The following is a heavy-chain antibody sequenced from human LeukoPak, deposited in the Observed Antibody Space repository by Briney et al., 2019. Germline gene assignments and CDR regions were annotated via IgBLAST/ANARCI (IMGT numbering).Heavy chain of an antibody. Sequence: GGSLRLSCAASGFTFSSYGIHWVRQAPGKGLEWVAVISYDGSNKYYADSVKGRFTISRDNSKNTLYLQMNSLRSEDTAVYYCARDKGHYDSSGYFDTHDAFDIWGQGTMVTVSS. D-gene: IGHD3-22*01. J-gene: IGHJ3*02. CDR3: ARDKGHYDSSGYFDTHDAFDI. CDR2: ISYDGSNK. CDR1: GFTFSSYG. V-gene: IGHV3-30*03.